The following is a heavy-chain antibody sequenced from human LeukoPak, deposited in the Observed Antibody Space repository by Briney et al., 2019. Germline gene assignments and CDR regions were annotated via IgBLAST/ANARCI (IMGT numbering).Heavy chain of an antibody. V-gene: IGHV3-11*01. J-gene: IGHJ4*02. CDR2: ISSSGSTI. CDR3: ARPAYYFDF. Sequence: GGSLRLSCAASGFTFSDYYMSWIRQAPGEGLEWVSYISSSGSTIYYADSVKGRFTISRDNTKSSLDRQMTSLRGEDAAVYYCARPAYYFDFCGQGTLVTVS. CDR1: GFTFSDYY.